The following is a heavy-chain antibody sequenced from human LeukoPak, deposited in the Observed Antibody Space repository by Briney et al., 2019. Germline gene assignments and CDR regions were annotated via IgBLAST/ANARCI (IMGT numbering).Heavy chain of an antibody. CDR3: AKEGTYNNFWSGYFH. D-gene: IGHD3-3*01. V-gene: IGHV3-23*01. CDR1: GFTFGSFA. J-gene: IGHJ4*02. CDR2: VTGSGSVTSST. Sequence: GGSLRLSCAASGFTFGSFAMSWVRQAPGKGLEWVSSVTGSGSVTSSTYYADSVKGRFTISRDNSKNTLYLQMNSLRAEDTALYYCAKEGTYNNFWSGYFHWGQGALVTVSS.